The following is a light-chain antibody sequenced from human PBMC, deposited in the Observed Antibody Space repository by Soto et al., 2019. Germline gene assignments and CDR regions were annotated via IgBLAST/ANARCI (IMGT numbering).Light chain of an antibody. CDR3: CSYAGSSYVV. Sequence: QSVLTQPRSVSGSPGQSVTISCTGTSSDVGGYNYVSWYQQHPGKAPKLMIYDVSKRPSGVPDRFSDSKSGNTASLTISGLQAEDEADYYCCSYAGSSYVVFGGGTKLTVL. V-gene: IGLV2-11*01. CDR2: DVS. J-gene: IGLJ2*01. CDR1: SSDVGGYNY.